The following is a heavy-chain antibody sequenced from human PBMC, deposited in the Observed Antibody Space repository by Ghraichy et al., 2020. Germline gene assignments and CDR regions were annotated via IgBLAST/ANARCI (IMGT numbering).Heavy chain of an antibody. Sequence: WGGVRGRRGGGRGWVGGINRGGSTIYNPSLKSRVTISMDTPKNQFSLKLSSVSAADTSVYYCARERFDGWYYFDYWGQGTLVTVSS. CDR3: ARERFDGWYYFDY. J-gene: IGHJ4*02. V-gene: IGHV4-34*01. D-gene: IGHD3-10*01. CDR2: INRGGST.